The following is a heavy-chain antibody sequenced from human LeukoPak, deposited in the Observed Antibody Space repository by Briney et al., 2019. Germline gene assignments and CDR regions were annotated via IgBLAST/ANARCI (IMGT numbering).Heavy chain of an antibody. Sequence: GGSLRLSCAASGFTFSTYAMSWVRQAPGKGLEWVSAISGGGGTSYYADSVKGRFTISRDNSKNTLYLQMNSLRAEDTAVYYCAKDQDYDFWSGYYSPFDYWGQGTLVTVSS. V-gene: IGHV3-23*01. CDR1: GFTFSTYA. CDR2: ISGGGGTS. J-gene: IGHJ4*02. D-gene: IGHD3-3*01. CDR3: AKDQDYDFWSGYYSPFDY.